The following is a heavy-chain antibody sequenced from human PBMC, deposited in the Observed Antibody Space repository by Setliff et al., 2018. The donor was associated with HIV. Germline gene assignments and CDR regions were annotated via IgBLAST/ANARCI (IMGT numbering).Heavy chain of an antibody. V-gene: IGHV4-59*01. CDR3: ARDGGFSSFFDS. CDR1: GGSFSGYY. J-gene: IGHJ4*02. D-gene: IGHD3-3*02. Sequence: PSETLSLTCAVYGGSFSGYYWSWIRQPPGKGLEWIGYISPTGNTNYNPSLENRVSVSVDTSNNQFSLKMIFLNNADTAVYYCARDGGFSSFFDSWGQGTLVTVSS. CDR2: ISPTGNT.